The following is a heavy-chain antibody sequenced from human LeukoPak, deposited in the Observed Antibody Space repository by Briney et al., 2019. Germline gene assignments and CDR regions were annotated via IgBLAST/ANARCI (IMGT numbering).Heavy chain of an antibody. V-gene: IGHV5-51*01. CDR1: GYNFANYW. Sequence: GESLKISCKGSGYNFANYWIAWVRQMPGKGLEWMGIIYPGDSDTRYSPSFQGQVTISADKSINTAYMQWSSLKASDTAIYYCARTYFGDYNGPFYGLGVWGQGTTVTVSS. J-gene: IGHJ6*02. CDR2: IYPGDSDT. D-gene: IGHD4-17*01. CDR3: ARTYFGDYNGPFYGLGV.